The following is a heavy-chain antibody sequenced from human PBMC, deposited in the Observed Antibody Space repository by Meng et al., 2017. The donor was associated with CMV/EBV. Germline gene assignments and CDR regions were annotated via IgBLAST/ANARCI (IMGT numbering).Heavy chain of an antibody. D-gene: IGHD1-26*01. Sequence: SETLSLTCTASGYSISSGYYWGWSRPPPGKGLEWIGSIYHSGSTYYNPSLKSRFTISVDTSKNQFSLNLTSVTAADTAVYYCARVTPSIVGATSFDYWGQGTLVTVSS. CDR3: ARVTPSIVGATSFDY. CDR2: IYHSGST. V-gene: IGHV4-38-2*02. J-gene: IGHJ4*02. CDR1: GYSISSGYY.